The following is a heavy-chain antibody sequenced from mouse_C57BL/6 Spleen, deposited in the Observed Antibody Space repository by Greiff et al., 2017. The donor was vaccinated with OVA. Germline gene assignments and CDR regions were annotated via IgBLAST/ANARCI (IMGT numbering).Heavy chain of an antibody. D-gene: IGHD1-1*01. CDR2: IYPGDGDT. J-gene: IGHJ1*03. Sequence: QVQLQQSGPELVKPGASVKISCKASGYAFSSSWMNWVKQRPGKGLEWIGRIYPGDGDTNYNGKFKGKATLTADKSSSTAYMQLSSLTSEDSAVYVCARSITTVVGYFDVWGTGTTVTVSS. CDR3: ARSITTVVGYFDV. CDR1: GYAFSSSW. V-gene: IGHV1-80*01.